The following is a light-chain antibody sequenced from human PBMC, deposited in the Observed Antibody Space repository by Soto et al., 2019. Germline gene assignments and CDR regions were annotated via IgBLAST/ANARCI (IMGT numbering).Light chain of an antibody. V-gene: IGLV2-14*01. Sequence: QSALTQPASVSGSPGQSITISCTGTSSDVGGYNFVSWYQQHPGKAPKIMIYDVTNRPSGVSNRFSGSKSVNTASLTISGLQAEDEADYYCSSYTSSSTLVFGTGTKLTVL. J-gene: IGLJ1*01. CDR3: SSYTSSSTLV. CDR1: SSDVGGYNF. CDR2: DVT.